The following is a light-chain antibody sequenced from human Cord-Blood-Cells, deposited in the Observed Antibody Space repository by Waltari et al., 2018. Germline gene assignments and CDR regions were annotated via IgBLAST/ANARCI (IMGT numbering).Light chain of an antibody. J-gene: IGLJ1*01. Sequence: QSALTQPASVSGSHGQSLTIPCTGTSSAVGGYNYVSWYQQHPGKAPKLMIYDVSNRPSGVSNRFSGSKSGNTASLTISGLQAEDEADYYCSSYTSSSTFYVFGTGTKVTVL. CDR2: DVS. CDR3: SSYTSSSTFYV. CDR1: SSAVGGYNY. V-gene: IGLV2-14*03.